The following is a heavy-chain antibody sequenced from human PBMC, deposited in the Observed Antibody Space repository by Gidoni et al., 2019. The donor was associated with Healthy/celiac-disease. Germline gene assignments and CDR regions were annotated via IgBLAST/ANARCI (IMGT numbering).Heavy chain of an antibody. CDR1: GFTFSSYG. D-gene: IGHD6-13*01. V-gene: IGHV3-33*01. Sequence: QVQLVESGGGVGQPGRSLRLTCAASGFTFSSYGMHWVRQAPGKGLEWVAVIWYDGSNKYYADSVKGRFTISRDNSKNTLYLQMNSLRAEDTAVYYCARESIAAAGTFERVNWFDPWGQGTLVTVSS. J-gene: IGHJ5*02. CDR3: ARESIAAAGTFERVNWFDP. CDR2: IWYDGSNK.